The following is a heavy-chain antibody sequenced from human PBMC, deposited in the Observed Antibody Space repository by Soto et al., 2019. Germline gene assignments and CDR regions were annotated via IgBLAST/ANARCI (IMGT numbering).Heavy chain of an antibody. J-gene: IGHJ4*02. Sequence: QVQLQESGRGLVKPSGTLSLSCAVSSASVNRDYWWTWVRQPPGKGLEWIGEVHPSGRSNYSPSLKSRVTLSVDKSKNQFSLSLSSLTAADTAVYYCVRGGHWAFDYWGQGTLVTVSS. CDR3: VRGGHWAFDY. V-gene: IGHV4-4*02. D-gene: IGHD7-27*01. CDR2: VHPSGRS. CDR1: SASVNRDYW.